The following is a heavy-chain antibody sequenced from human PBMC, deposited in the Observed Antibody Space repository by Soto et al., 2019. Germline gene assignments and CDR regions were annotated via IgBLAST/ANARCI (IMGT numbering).Heavy chain of an antibody. V-gene: IGHV3-30*03. CDR1: GFTFITYG. CDR3: ESKGDFEY. CDR2: ITSDGNGNKK. D-gene: IGHD3-16*01. J-gene: IGHJ4*02. Sequence: VVSLILSCSCSGFTFITYGIHWVLQSPGKGLYWVSLITSDGNGNKKYYADSVKGRFKIYRDDSKNTLFLQMTSLRVEDKAVYYCESKGDFEYWGQRTPV.